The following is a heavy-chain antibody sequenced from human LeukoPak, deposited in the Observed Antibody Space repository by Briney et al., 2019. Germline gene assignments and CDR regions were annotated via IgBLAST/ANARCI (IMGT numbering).Heavy chain of an antibody. CDR3: ARVGAVTTPLYYYYGMDV. V-gene: IGHV4-59*01. D-gene: IGHD4-17*01. J-gene: IGHJ6*02. CDR1: GGSTSSYY. Sequence: PSETLSLTCTVSGGSTSSYYWSWIRQPPGKGLEWIGDIYYSGGTNYNPSLKSRVTISVDTSKNQFSLKLSSVTAADTAVYYCARVGAVTTPLYYYYGMDVWGQGTTVTVSS. CDR2: IYYSGGT.